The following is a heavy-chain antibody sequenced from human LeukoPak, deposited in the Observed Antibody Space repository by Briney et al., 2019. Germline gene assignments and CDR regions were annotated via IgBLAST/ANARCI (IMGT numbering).Heavy chain of an antibody. D-gene: IGHD3-22*01. J-gene: IGHJ4*02. CDR1: GGTFSSYA. V-gene: IGHV1-69*13. Sequence: ASVNVSCKASGGTFSSYAISWVRQAPGQGLEWMGGIIPIFGTANYAQKFQGRVTITADESTSTAYMELSSLRSEDTAVYYCARAYYYDSSGYYRSPFDYWGQGTLVTVSS. CDR3: ARAYYYDSSGYYRSPFDY. CDR2: IIPIFGTA.